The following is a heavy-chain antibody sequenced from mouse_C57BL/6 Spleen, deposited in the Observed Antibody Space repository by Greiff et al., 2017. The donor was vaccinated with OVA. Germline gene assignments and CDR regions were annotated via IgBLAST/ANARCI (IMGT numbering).Heavy chain of an antibody. CDR1: GYTFTDYE. CDR3: TRNYGSSRGYYFDD. CDR2: IDPEPGGT. D-gene: IGHD1-1*01. V-gene: IGHV1-15*01. J-gene: IGHJ2*01. Sequence: QVQLQQSGAELVRPGASVTLSCKASGYTFTDYEMHWVKQTPVHGLEWIGAIDPEPGGTAYNQKFKGKAILTADKSTSTAYMELRSLTSEDSAVYYCTRNYGSSRGYYFDDWGQGTTLTVSS.